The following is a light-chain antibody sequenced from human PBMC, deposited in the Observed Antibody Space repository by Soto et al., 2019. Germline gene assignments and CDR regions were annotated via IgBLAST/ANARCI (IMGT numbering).Light chain of an antibody. Sequence: EIVLTQSPATPSLSPGERATVSSRDSQSVYSLLAWFQQKPGQVPRLLIYDAATRATGIPARFSGSGYGTDFTLTISSLEPEDFAVYFCQQRANLWTFGQGTRVQIK. CDR2: DAA. V-gene: IGKV3-11*01. CDR3: QQRANLWT. CDR1: QSVYSL. J-gene: IGKJ1*01.